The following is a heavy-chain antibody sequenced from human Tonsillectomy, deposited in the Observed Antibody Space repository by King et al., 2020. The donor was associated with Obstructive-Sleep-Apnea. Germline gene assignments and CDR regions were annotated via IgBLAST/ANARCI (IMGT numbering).Heavy chain of an antibody. CDR2: IYYSGAT. CDR1: GASISSYY. D-gene: IGHD2-2*01. J-gene: IGHJ6*02. CDR3: GRQHPHSCSSTSCSIMDV. Sequence: QLQESGPGLMKPSETLSLTCTVSGASISSYYWSWIRQSPGKGLEWIGYIYYSGATNYNPSLKSRGTMSVDTSKNQFSLRRTSVTAADTAVYDCGRQHPHSCSSTSCSIMDVWGQGTTVVVSS. V-gene: IGHV4-59*08.